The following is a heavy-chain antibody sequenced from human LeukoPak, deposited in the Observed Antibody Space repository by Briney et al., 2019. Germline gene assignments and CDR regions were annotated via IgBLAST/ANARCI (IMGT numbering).Heavy chain of an antibody. CDR1: GGSFSGYY. Sequence: NPSETLSLTCAVYGGSFSGYYWSWIRQPPGKGLEWIGEINHSGSTNYNPSLKSRVTTSVDTSKNQFSLKLSSVTAADTAVYYCARGGSGYDPIPHFDYWGQGTLVTVSS. D-gene: IGHD5-12*01. V-gene: IGHV4-34*01. J-gene: IGHJ4*02. CDR3: ARGGSGYDPIPHFDY. CDR2: INHSGST.